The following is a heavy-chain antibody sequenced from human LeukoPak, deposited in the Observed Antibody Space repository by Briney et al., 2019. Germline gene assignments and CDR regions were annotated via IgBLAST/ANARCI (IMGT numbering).Heavy chain of an antibody. CDR2: IYYSGST. Sequence: SETLSLTCTVSGGSISSYYWSWIRQPPGKGLEWIGYIYYSGSTNYNPSLKSRVTISVDRSKNQFSLKLSSVTAADTAVYYCARDYYDSSGQGRAAFDIWGQGTMVTVSS. J-gene: IGHJ3*02. CDR1: GGSISSYY. CDR3: ARDYYDSSGQGRAAFDI. V-gene: IGHV4-59*12. D-gene: IGHD3-22*01.